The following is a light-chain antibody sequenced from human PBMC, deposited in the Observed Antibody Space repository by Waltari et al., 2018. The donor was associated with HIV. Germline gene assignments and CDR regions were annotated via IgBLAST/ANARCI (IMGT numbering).Light chain of an antibody. V-gene: IGLV2-11*01. CDR2: DVN. Sequence: QSALTQPRSLSASPGQSITISCSGTRSDVGASNYVSWYQQHPGKAPKLIVFDVNERPSGVPDRFSGSKSGNTASLTIAGLQAEDEADYYCSSYAGSSIYVIFGGGTKLTVL. J-gene: IGLJ2*01. CDR1: RSDVGASNY. CDR3: SSYAGSSIYVI.